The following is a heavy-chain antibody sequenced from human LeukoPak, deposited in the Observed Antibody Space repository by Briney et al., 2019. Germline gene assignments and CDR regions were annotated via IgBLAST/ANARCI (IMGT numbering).Heavy chain of an antibody. CDR3: ATDRVGGSYDFDY. Sequence: GASVKLSCKAPGYTFTDYYMHWLQQAPGKGLEWRGRVDPEDGETIYAEKFQGRVTITADTSTDTAYMELSSLRSEDTAVYYCATDRVGGSYDFDYWGQGTLVTVSS. V-gene: IGHV1-69-2*01. J-gene: IGHJ4*02. D-gene: IGHD1-26*01. CDR2: VDPEDGET. CDR1: GYTFTDYY.